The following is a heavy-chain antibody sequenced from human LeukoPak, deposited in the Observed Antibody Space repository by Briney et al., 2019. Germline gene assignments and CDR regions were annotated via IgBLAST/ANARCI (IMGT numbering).Heavy chain of an antibody. CDR1: GYTFTGYY. CDR3: ARPRLRFLEWLLDYEY. D-gene: IGHD3-3*01. Sequence: GASVKVSCKASGYTFTGYYMHWVRQAPGQGLEWMGCINPDTGGTNYAQKFRGRVTMTRDTSISTAYMELSRLTSDDTAVYYCARPRLRFLEWLLDYEYWGQGTLVTVSS. V-gene: IGHV1-2*02. J-gene: IGHJ4*02. CDR2: INPDTGGT.